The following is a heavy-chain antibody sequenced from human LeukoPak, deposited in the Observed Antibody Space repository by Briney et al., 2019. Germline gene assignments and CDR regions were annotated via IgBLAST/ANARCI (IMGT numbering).Heavy chain of an antibody. CDR1: GYSFTTYW. Sequence: GESLKISCKGSGYSFTTYWIGWVRQIPGKGLEWMGIIYPGDSDTRYSPSFQGQVSMSADKSISTAYLQWSSLKASDTAMYYCARHEGYYALGDIWGQGTMVTVSS. J-gene: IGHJ3*02. D-gene: IGHD2-15*01. V-gene: IGHV5-51*01. CDR2: IYPGDSDT. CDR3: ARHEGYYALGDI.